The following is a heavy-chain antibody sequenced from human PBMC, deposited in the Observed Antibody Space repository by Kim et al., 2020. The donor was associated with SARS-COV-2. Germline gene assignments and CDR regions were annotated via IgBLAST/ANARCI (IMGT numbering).Heavy chain of an antibody. D-gene: IGHD2-2*01. V-gene: IGHV3-48*03. CDR3: ARSLYCSSASCFFGMDV. J-gene: IGHJ6*02. Sequence: SVKGRFNISRDNAKSSLSLQMNGLRAEDTAVYYCARSLYCSSASCFFGMDVWGQGTTVTVSS.